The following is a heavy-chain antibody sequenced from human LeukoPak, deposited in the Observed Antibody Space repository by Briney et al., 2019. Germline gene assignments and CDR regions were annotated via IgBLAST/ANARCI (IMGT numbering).Heavy chain of an antibody. CDR2: IYYSGST. D-gene: IGHD6-19*01. Sequence: SETLSLTCTVSGGSIRSSNYYWGWIRQPPGKGLEWIGSIYYSGSTYYNPSLKSRVTISVDTSKNQFSLKLSSVTAADTAVYYCATEQWLVSYYFDYWGQGTLVTVSS. V-gene: IGHV4-39*01. CDR3: ATEQWLVSYYFDY. J-gene: IGHJ4*02. CDR1: GGSIRSSNYY.